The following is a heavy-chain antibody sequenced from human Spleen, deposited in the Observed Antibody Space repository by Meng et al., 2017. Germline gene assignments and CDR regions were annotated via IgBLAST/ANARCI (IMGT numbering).Heavy chain of an antibody. V-gene: IGHV4-4*02. CDR3: TKNELYCLGY. CDR2: IYSSGST. Sequence: RRREVGRGWVSHSGTLSLTALVAAASTGGEIWWGWVRQPPGKGLDWVGVIYSSGSTNYDPSLKSRFTISGDKSKNTFSLPLSTVTAADTAVYYCTKNELYCLGYWGQGTLVTVSS. D-gene: IGHD2-15*01. J-gene: IGHJ4*02. CDR1: AASTGGEIW.